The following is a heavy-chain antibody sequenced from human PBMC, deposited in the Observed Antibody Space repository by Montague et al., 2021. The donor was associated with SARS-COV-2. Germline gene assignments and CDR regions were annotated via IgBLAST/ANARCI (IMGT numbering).Heavy chain of an antibody. CDR3: AIGGDSAKCGI. CDR2: IHPYGDI. CDR1: GDSVTERY. V-gene: IGHV4-4*07. D-gene: IGHD2-21*01. Sequence: SETLSLTCTVSGDSVTERYLNWVRQAAGKGLEWIGFIHPYGDIHYNASLKSRVILSRDASKNQFSLTLTSATAADTAVYYCAIGGDSAKCGIWGRGTLVTVSS. J-gene: IGHJ3*02.